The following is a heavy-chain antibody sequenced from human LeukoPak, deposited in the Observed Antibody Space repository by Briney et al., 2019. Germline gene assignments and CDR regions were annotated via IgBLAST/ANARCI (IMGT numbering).Heavy chain of an antibody. CDR1: GFTFSTYL. CDR2: INTDGSIT. V-gene: IGHV3-74*03. J-gene: IGHJ4*02. CDR3: AKGGKWDVTPFDY. Sequence: GGSLRLSCAASGFTFSTYLMHWVRQAPGKGLVWVSRINTDGSITTYTDSVKGRFTISRDNAKNTLYLQMNSLRDEDTAVYYCAKGGKWDVTPFDYWGQGTLVTVSS. D-gene: IGHD1-26*01.